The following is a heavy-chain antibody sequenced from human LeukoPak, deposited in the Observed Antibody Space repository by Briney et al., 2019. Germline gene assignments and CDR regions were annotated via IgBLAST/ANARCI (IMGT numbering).Heavy chain of an antibody. Sequence: GGSLRLSCAASGFTFSRYGVHWVRQAPGKGLEWVASISFDESNKYIADSVKGRFTVSRDNSKNILYMQMNSLRAEDTAIYFCARPYYYSSGSLPYWGQGTLVTVAS. J-gene: IGHJ4*02. CDR3: ARPYYYSSGSLPY. CDR1: GFTFSRYG. CDR2: ISFDESNK. V-gene: IGHV3-30*03. D-gene: IGHD3-10*01.